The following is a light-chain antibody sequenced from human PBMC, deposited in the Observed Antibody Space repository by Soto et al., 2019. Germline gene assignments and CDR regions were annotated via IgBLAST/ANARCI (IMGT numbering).Light chain of an antibody. CDR1: QSISSW. Sequence: DTQMTQSPSTLSASVGDRVTITCRASQSISSWLAWYQQKPGKAPKLLIYKASTLESGVPSRFSGSGSGTEFTLTISSLRPDDFATYYCQQYNSYSGTFGQGTKLEIK. CDR3: QQYNSYSGT. V-gene: IGKV1-5*03. J-gene: IGKJ2*01. CDR2: KAS.